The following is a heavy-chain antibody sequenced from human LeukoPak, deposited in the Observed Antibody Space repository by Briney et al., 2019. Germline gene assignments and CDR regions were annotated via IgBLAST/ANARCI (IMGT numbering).Heavy chain of an antibody. V-gene: IGHV3-7*01. CDR1: GFTFSSYW. CDR3: ARDDIVVVAATRAYYFDY. Sequence: GGSLRLSCAASGFTFSSYWMSWVRQAPGKGLEWVANIKQDGSEKYYVDSVKGRFTISRDNAKNSLYLQMNSLRAEDTAVYYCARDDIVVVAATRAYYFDYWGQGTLVTVSS. D-gene: IGHD2-15*01. CDR2: IKQDGSEK. J-gene: IGHJ4*02.